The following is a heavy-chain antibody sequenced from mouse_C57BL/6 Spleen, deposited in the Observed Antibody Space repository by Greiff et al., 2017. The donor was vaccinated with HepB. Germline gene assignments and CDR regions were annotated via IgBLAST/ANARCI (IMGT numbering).Heavy chain of an antibody. CDR1: GFNIKDDY. Sequence: VQLQQSGAELVRPGASVKSSCTASGFNIKDDYMHWVKQRPEQGLEWIGWIDPENGDTEYASKFQGKATITADTSSNTAYRQLSNLTSEDTAVYYCTTMYFDVWGTGTTVTVSA. V-gene: IGHV14-4*01. J-gene: IGHJ1*03. CDR2: IDPENGDT. CDR3: TTMYFDV.